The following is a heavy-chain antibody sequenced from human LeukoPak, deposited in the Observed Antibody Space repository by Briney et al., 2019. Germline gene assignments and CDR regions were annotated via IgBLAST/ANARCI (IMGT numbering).Heavy chain of an antibody. V-gene: IGHV5-51*01. D-gene: IGHD6-19*01. Sequence: GESLKISCKGSGYSFTSYWIGWVRHVPGKGLEWMGIIFPADSNTRYSPSFQGQVTMSVDKSTTTAYLQWSSLKASDTAMFYCTRLSGADLPYYFFDYWGQGTLVTVSS. J-gene: IGHJ4*02. CDR1: GYSFTSYW. CDR3: TRLSGADLPYYFFDY. CDR2: IFPADSNT.